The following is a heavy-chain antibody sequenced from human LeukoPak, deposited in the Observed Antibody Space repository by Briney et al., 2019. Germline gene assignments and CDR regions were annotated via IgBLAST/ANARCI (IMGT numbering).Heavy chain of an antibody. CDR3: AKSPCSGGSCYSLFGWFDP. Sequence: GGSLRLSCAAPGFTFSSYAMSWVRQAPGKGLEWVSAISGSGGSTYYADSVKGRFTISRDNSKNTLYLQMNSLRAEDTAVYYCAKSPCSGGSCYSLFGWFDPWGQGTLVTVSS. V-gene: IGHV3-23*01. J-gene: IGHJ5*02. CDR1: GFTFSSYA. D-gene: IGHD2-15*01. CDR2: ISGSGGST.